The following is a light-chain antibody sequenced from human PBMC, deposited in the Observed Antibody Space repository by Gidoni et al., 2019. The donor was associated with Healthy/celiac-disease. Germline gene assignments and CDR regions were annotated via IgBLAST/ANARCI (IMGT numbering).Light chain of an antibody. J-gene: IGKJ3*01. Sequence: EIVLTQSPATLSLSPGDRATLSCSASQGVSSYLAWYQQKPGQAPRLLIYDASNRATGIPARFSGSGSGTDVTLTISSLEPEDFAVYYCQQRRAFGPGTKVDIK. CDR1: QGVSSY. CDR2: DAS. V-gene: IGKV3-11*01. CDR3: QQRRA.